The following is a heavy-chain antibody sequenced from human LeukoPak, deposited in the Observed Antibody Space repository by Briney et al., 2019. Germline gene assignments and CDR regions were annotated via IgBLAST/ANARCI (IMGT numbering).Heavy chain of an antibody. CDR3: AKDLGIVGAIFDY. Sequence: GGSLRLSCVASGFTFSSYGMHWVRQAPGKGLEWVAFIRYDGSSKYYADSVKGRFTISRDNSKNTLYLQMNSLRAEDTAVYYCAKDLGIVGAIFDYWGQGTLVTVSS. CDR1: GFTFSSYG. J-gene: IGHJ4*02. V-gene: IGHV3-30*02. D-gene: IGHD1-26*01. CDR2: IRYDGSSK.